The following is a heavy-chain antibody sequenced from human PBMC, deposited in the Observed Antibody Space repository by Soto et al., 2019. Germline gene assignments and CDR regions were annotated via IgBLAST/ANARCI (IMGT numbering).Heavy chain of an antibody. J-gene: IGHJ6*02. Sequence: ASVKVSCKASGYTFTSYGISWVRQAPGQGLEWMGWISAYNGNTNYAQKLQGRVTMTTDTSTSTAYMELRSLRSDDTAVYYCAITAGSGSFWFMDVWGQGTTVTVSS. CDR1: GYTFTSYG. CDR3: AITAGSGSFWFMDV. CDR2: ISAYNGNT. D-gene: IGHD3-10*01. V-gene: IGHV1-18*01.